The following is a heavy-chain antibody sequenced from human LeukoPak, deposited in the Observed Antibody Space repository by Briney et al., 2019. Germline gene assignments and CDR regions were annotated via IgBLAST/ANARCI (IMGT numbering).Heavy chain of an antibody. CDR1: GFTFGNYA. D-gene: IGHD3-9*01. CDR2: ITGGGSGI. Sequence: SGGSLRLSCAASGFTFGNYAMSWVRQAPGKGLEWVSAITGGGSGIYYADSMKSRFTISRDNSKNTLYLQINSLRAEDTAVCYCAKWGDYDVLTGYYVSDYWGQGTLVTVSS. CDR3: AKWGDYDVLTGYYVSDY. V-gene: IGHV3-23*01. J-gene: IGHJ4*02.